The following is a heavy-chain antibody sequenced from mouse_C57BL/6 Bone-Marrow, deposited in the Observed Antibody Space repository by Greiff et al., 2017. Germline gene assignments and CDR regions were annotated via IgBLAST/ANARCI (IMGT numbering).Heavy chain of an antibody. V-gene: IGHV1-55*01. Sequence: VQLQQPGAELVKPGASVQMSCKASGYTFTSYWITWVKQRPGQGLEWIGDIYPGSGSTNYNEKFKSKATLTVDTSSSTAYMQLSSLTSEDSAVYYCARSGSNYGWYFDVWGTGTTVTVSS. D-gene: IGHD2-5*01. CDR2: IYPGSGST. CDR3: ARSGSNYGWYFDV. CDR1: GYTFTSYW. J-gene: IGHJ1*03.